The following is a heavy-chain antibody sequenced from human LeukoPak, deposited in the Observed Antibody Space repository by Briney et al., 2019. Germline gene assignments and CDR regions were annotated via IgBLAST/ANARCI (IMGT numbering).Heavy chain of an antibody. D-gene: IGHD6-13*01. J-gene: IGHJ4*02. Sequence: GGSLRLSCAASGFTFSSYGMHWVRQAPGKGVEWVAVIWYDGSNKYYADSVKGRFTISRDNSKNTLYLQMNSLRAEDTAVYYCARDGYSKKIDYWGQGTLVTVSS. CDR3: ARDGYSKKIDY. V-gene: IGHV3-33*01. CDR2: IWYDGSNK. CDR1: GFTFSSYG.